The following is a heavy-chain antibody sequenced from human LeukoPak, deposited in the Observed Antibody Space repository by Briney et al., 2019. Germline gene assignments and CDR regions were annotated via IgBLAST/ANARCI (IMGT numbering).Heavy chain of an antibody. V-gene: IGHV3-23*01. CDR2: ISGSGGST. J-gene: IGHJ4*02. CDR3: AKGSGNGYGSGPFDY. CDR1: GFIFSSYA. Sequence: GGSLRLSCAASGFIFSSYAMSWVRQAPGKGLEWVSAISGSGGSTYYADSVKGRFTISRDNSKNTLSLQMSSLRAEDTALYYCAKGSGNGYGSGPFDYWGQGTLVTVSS. D-gene: IGHD3-10*01.